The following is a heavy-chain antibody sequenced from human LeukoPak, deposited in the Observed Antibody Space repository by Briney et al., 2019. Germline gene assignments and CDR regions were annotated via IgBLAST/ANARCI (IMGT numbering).Heavy chain of an antibody. CDR1: GFTFKLYW. D-gene: IGHD6-6*01. J-gene: IGHJ3*02. CDR2: INDDGSDT. CDR3: ARDTIAARHLAFDI. V-gene: IGHV3-74*01. Sequence: GGSLRLSCAASGFTFKLYWMHWVRQVPGKRPVWVSRINDDGSDTIYADSVRGRFTISRDDAKNTVYLQMNSLRAEDTAVYYCARDTIAARHLAFDIWGQGTMVTVSS.